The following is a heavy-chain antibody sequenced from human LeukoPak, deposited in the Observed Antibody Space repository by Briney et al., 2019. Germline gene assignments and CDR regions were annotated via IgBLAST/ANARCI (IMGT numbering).Heavy chain of an antibody. J-gene: IGHJ3*02. Sequence: GGSLRLSCAASGFTFSSYAMHWVRQAPGKGLEWVAVISYDGSNKYYADSVKGRFTISRDNSKNTLYLQMNSLRAEDTAVYYCARDHPNSEWEPANAFDIWGQGTMVTVSS. V-gene: IGHV3-30-3*01. D-gene: IGHD1-26*01. CDR1: GFTFSSYA. CDR3: ARDHPNSEWEPANAFDI. CDR2: ISYDGSNK.